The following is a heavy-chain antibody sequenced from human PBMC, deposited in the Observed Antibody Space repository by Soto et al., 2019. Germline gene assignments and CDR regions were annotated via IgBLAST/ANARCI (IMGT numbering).Heavy chain of an antibody. CDR3: ARGGGYVSSPGA. CDR1: GGSISSYY. CDR2: ISDSGST. Sequence: QVQLQESGPGLVKPSETLSLTCTVSGGSISSYYWNWIRQPPGKGLEWIGYISDSGSTSYNPSLKSRVPRSVDTSKNQFSLKLNSVTTAGTAVYYCARGGGYVSSPGAWGRGTLVTVSS. D-gene: IGHD6-13*01. J-gene: IGHJ5*02. V-gene: IGHV4-59*01.